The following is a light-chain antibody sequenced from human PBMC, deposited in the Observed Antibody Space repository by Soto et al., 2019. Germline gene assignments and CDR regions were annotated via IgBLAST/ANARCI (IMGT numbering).Light chain of an antibody. V-gene: IGLV2-8*01. Sequence: QSALSEPDSRCGSRGHPVTISCTGTSSDVGGYNYVSWYQQHPGKAPKLMIYEVSKRPSGVPDRFSGSKSGNTASLTVSGLQPEDEADYYCSSYAGSNNSVFGTGTKVNVL. CDR1: SSDVGGYNY. J-gene: IGLJ1*01. CDR2: EVS. CDR3: SSYAGSNNSV.